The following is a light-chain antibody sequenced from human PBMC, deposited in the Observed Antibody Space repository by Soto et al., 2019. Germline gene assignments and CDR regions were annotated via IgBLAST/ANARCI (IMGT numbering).Light chain of an antibody. Sequence: IQMTQSPSSLSASVGDRVSITCRASQGISSYLAWYQQKPGKAPKVLIYKASNLESGVPSRFSGSGSETEFTLTISSLQPDDFATYYCQQYNVYSTFGGGTKVDIK. CDR3: QQYNVYST. J-gene: IGKJ4*01. V-gene: IGKV1-5*03. CDR2: KAS. CDR1: QGISSY.